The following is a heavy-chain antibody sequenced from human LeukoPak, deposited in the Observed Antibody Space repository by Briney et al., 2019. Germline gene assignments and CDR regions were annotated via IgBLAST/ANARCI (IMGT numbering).Heavy chain of an antibody. CDR2: INPNSGST. V-gene: IGHV1-2*02. CDR3: AREWILTGYENAFDI. Sequence: ASVKVSCKASGYTFTGYWMHWVRQGPGQGLEWMGWINPNSGSTNYAHNFQGRVTMTRDMSTSTVYMELSSLRSEDTAAYYCAREWILTGYENAFDIWGQGTMVTVSS. D-gene: IGHD3-9*01. CDR1: GYTFTGYW. J-gene: IGHJ3*02.